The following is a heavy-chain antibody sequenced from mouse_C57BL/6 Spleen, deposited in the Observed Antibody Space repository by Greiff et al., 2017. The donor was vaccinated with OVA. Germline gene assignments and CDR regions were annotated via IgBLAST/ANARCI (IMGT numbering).Heavy chain of an antibody. D-gene: IGHD1-1*01. J-gene: IGHJ1*03. CDR1: GYTFTDYN. CDR3: ARSGYYGSSYGYFDV. CDR2: INPNNGGT. V-gene: IGHV1-18*01. Sequence: VQLKESGPELVKPGASVKIPCKASGYTFTDYNMDWVKQSHGKSLEWIGDINPNNGGTIYNQKFKGKATLTVDKSSSTAYMELRSLTSEDTAVYYCARSGYYGSSYGYFDVWGTGTTVTVSS.